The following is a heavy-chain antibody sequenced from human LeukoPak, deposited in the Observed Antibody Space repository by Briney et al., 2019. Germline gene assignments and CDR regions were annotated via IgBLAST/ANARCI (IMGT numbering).Heavy chain of an antibody. CDR2: LNPGPGGT. CDR3: AAQRDPRPFDH. CDR1: GYTFIAYY. D-gene: IGHD5-24*01. J-gene: IGHJ4*02. Sequence: GASVKVSCKTSGYTFIAYYLHWMRQAPGQGLEWMGWLNPGPGGTLYAQKFQGRVTMTRDMSMTTAYMELTELGSDDTAVYYCAAQRDPRPFDHWGQGTLITVSS. V-gene: IGHV1-2*02.